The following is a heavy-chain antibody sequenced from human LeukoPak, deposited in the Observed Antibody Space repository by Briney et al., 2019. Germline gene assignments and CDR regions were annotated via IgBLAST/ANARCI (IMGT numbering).Heavy chain of an antibody. D-gene: IGHD1-26*01. CDR1: GLTFSSYA. CDR2: ISGSSGGT. V-gene: IGHV3-23*01. Sequence: GGSLRLSCAASGLTFSSYAMSWVRQAPGKGLEWVSTISGSSGGTYYADSVKGRFTISRDNSKNTLYLQMNSLRAEDTAVYYCARGSLGSGSYSDSYYYGMDVWGQGTTVTVSS. J-gene: IGHJ6*02. CDR3: ARGSLGSGSYSDSYYYGMDV.